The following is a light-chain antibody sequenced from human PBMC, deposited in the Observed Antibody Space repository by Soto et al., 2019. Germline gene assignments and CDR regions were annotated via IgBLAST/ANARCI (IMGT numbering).Light chain of an antibody. Sequence: DIVMTQSPDSLAVSLGERATINCKSSQSVLYTSNNKNYLSWYQQKPGKAPKLLIYKASTLKSGVPSRFSGSGSGTEFTLTINSLQSEDFAVYYCHQRSNWPLTFGGGTKVDIK. V-gene: IGKV4-1*01. J-gene: IGKJ4*01. CDR2: KAS. CDR3: HQRSNWPLT. CDR1: QSVLYTSNNKNY.